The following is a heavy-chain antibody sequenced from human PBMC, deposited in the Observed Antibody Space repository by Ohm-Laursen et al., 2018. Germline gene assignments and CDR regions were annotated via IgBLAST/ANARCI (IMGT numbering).Heavy chain of an antibody. Sequence: TLSLTCTVSGGSISSGAYCWSWIRQHPGKGLEWIGYIYHSGSTYYNPSLKSLVTISVDTSKNQFSLKLSSVTAADTAVYYCARQISIAARTYYYYGMDVWGQGTTVTVSS. V-gene: IGHV4-31*01. D-gene: IGHD6-6*01. CDR2: IYHSGST. CDR1: GGSISSGAYC. CDR3: ARQISIAARTYYYYGMDV. J-gene: IGHJ6*02.